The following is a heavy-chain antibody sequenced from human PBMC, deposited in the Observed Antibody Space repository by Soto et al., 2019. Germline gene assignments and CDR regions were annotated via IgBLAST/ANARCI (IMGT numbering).Heavy chain of an antibody. Sequence: ASVKVSCKASGGTFSSYTISWVRQAPGQGLEWMGRIIPILGIANYAQKFQGRVTITADKSTSTAYMELSSLRSEDTAVYYCASPRLGGYCSGGSCYSFQAFDIWGQGTMVTVSS. J-gene: IGHJ3*02. CDR2: IIPILGIA. CDR3: ASPRLGGYCSGGSCYSFQAFDI. CDR1: GGTFSSYT. V-gene: IGHV1-69*02. D-gene: IGHD2-15*01.